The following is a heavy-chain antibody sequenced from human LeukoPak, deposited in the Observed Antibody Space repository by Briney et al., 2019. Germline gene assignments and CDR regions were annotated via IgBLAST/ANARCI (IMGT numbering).Heavy chain of an antibody. J-gene: IGHJ6*03. CDR2: ISSNGGST. CDR1: GFTFSSYA. V-gene: IGHV3-64*01. CDR3: ARDTEYSGSYLGYYYYMDV. D-gene: IGHD1-26*01. Sequence: PGGSLRLSCAASGFTFSSYAMHWVRQAPGKGLEYVSAISSNGGSTYYANSVKGRFTISRDNSKNTLYLQMGSLRAEDMAVYYCARDTEYSGSYLGYYYYMDVWGKGTTVTISS.